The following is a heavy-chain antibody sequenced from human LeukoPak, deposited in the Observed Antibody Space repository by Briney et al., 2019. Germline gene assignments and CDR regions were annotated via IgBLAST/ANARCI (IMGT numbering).Heavy chain of an antibody. CDR1: GITFSRHG. CDR3: AREATWGEWYFDH. D-gene: IGHD3-3*01. V-gene: IGHV3-30*03. Sequence: GGSLRLSCVASGITFSRHGMDWVRQAPGKGLEWVAVIAADGGVKQYADSVKGRFTVSRDNSKSTLYLQMNSLSVEDTAIYYCAREATWGEWYFDHWGQGTPDTVSS. CDR2: IAADGGVK. J-gene: IGHJ4*02.